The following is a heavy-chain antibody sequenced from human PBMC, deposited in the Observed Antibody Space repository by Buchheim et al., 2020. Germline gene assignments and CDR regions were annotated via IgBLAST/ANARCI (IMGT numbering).Heavy chain of an antibody. CDR1: GSTFSDVW. V-gene: IGHV3-15*01. CDR3: ITGVAGAPYTFF. D-gene: IGHD2-15*01. CDR2: IKSKTAGETT. Sequence: EVQLVESGGGLVKPGGCLRLSCAASGSTFSDVWMSWVRQAPGKGLEWVGRIKSKTAGETTDYAEPVKGRFSISRDDSKNTLYLQMSSLKTEDTAVYFCITGVAGAPYTFFWGQGTL. J-gene: IGHJ4*02.